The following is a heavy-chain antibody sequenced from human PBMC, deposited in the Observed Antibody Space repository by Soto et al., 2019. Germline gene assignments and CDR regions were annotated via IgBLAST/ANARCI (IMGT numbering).Heavy chain of an antibody. CDR1: GFTFSSYA. V-gene: IGHV3-23*01. J-gene: IGHJ4*02. Sequence: GGSLRLSCAASGFTFSSYAMSWVRQAPGKGLEWVSAISGSSGSTYYADSVKGRFTISRDNSKNTLYLQMNSLRAEDTAVYYCAHPIAAAGLDYWGQGTLVTVSS. D-gene: IGHD6-13*01. CDR3: AHPIAAAGLDY. CDR2: ISGSSGST.